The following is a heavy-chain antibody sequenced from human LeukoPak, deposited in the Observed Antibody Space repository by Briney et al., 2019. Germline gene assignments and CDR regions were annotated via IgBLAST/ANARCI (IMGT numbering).Heavy chain of an antibody. J-gene: IGHJ4*02. V-gene: IGHV3-20*04. CDR2: INWNGGST. CDR3: ARVRSGELLWGYYFDY. Sequence: QSGGSLRLSCAASGFTFYDYGMSWVRQAPGKGLEWVSGINWNGGSTGYADSVKGRFTISRDNAKNSLYLQMNSLRAEDTALYYCARVRSGELLWGYYFDYWGQGTLVTVSS. CDR1: GFTFYDYG. D-gene: IGHD1-26*01.